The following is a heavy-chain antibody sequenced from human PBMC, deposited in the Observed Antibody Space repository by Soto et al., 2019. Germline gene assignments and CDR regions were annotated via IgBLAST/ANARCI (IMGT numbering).Heavy chain of an antibody. D-gene: IGHD2-15*01. Sequence: QITLKESGPTLVKPTQTLTLTCTFSGFSLSTSGVGVAWIRQPPGKALEWLALIYWDDDKRYRPSLETRLTITNATSKNQVVLTLTNIDSVDTATDYCAYPPCSGGSGSWFSYAGMAVWGLGTTVTVSS. J-gene: IGHJ6*02. CDR1: GFSLSTSGVG. CDR3: AYPPCSGGSGSWFSYAGMAV. V-gene: IGHV2-5*02. CDR2: IYWDDDK.